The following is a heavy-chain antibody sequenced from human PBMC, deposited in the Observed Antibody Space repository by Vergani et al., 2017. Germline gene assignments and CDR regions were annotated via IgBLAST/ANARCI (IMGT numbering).Heavy chain of an antibody. CDR3: AKHFRGWGIDY. Sequence: QLHLQESGPGLVKPSETLSLTCSVSGGSISGSRYYWGWIRQSPGKGLEWIGSIFHSGNTYYNPSLRSRLTISVDTSKNQFSLKLYSVTAADTAVYYCAKHFRGWGIDYWGQGTQVIVSS. CDR2: IFHSGNT. J-gene: IGHJ4*02. CDR1: GGSISGSRYY. D-gene: IGHD3-16*01. V-gene: IGHV4-39*01.